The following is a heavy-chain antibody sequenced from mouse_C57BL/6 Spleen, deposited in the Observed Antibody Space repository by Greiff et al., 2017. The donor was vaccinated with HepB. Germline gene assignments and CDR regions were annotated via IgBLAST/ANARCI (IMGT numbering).Heavy chain of an antibody. CDR2: IDPANGNT. V-gene: IGHV14-3*01. CDR1: GFNIKNTY. Sequence: EVQLVESVAELVRPGASVKLSCTASGFNIKNTYMHWVKQRPEQGLEWIGRIDPANGNTKYAPKFQGKATITADTSSNTAYLQLSSLTSEDTAIYYCASFDGYYPYAMDYWGQGTSVTVSS. D-gene: IGHD2-3*01. CDR3: ASFDGYYPYAMDY. J-gene: IGHJ4*01.